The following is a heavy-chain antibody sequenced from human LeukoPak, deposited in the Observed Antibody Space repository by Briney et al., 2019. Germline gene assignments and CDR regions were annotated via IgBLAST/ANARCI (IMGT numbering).Heavy chain of an antibody. CDR3: AKDGDTAMLTDY. CDR2: ISYDGSNK. V-gene: IGHV3-30*18. D-gene: IGHD5-18*01. Sequence: GGSLRLSCAASGFTFSSYGMHWVRQAPGKGLEWVAVISYDGSNKYYADSVKGRFTISRDNSKNTLYLQMNSLRAEDTAVYYCAKDGDTAMLTDYWGQGTLVTVSS. J-gene: IGHJ4*02. CDR1: GFTFSSYG.